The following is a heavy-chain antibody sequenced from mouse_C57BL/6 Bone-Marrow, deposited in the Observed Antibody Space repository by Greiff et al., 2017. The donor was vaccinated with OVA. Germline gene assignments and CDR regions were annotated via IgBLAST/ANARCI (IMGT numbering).Heavy chain of an antibody. D-gene: IGHD6-1*01. Sequence: VQLQQSGAELARPVASVKMSCKASGYTFTSYTMHWVKQRPGQGLELIGYINPSSGYTKYNQKFKDKATLTADKSSSTAYMQLSSLTSEDSAVYYCARNGKPYYYAMDYWGQGTSVTVSS. CDR1: GYTFTSYT. J-gene: IGHJ4*01. CDR3: ARNGKPYYYAMDY. V-gene: IGHV1-4*01. CDR2: INPSSGYT.